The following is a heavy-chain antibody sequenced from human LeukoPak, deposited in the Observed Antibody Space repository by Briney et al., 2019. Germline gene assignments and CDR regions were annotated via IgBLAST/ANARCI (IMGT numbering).Heavy chain of an antibody. V-gene: IGHV4-39*07. D-gene: IGHD5-12*01. CDR2: IYYTGSA. J-gene: IGHJ3*02. CDR1: GGSISSSSYY. Sequence: SETLSLTCTVSGGSISSSSYYWNWIRQPPGKGLEWIATIYYTGSAYYNPSLKSRVTISVDTSKNQVSLTLSSVTAADTAVYYCARHLQYSGYDHDAFDIWGQGTMVTVSS. CDR3: ARHLQYSGYDHDAFDI.